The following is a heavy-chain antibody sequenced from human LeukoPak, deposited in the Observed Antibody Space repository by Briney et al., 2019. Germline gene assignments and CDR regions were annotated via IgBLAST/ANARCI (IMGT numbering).Heavy chain of an antibody. CDR1: GYTFTSYD. J-gene: IGHJ5*02. V-gene: IGHV1-8*03. D-gene: IGHD2-15*01. CDR2: MNPNSGNT. CDR3: ARTLGYCTGDRCFGNTWFGP. Sequence: ASVKVSCKASGYTFTSYDINWVRQATGQGLEWMGWMNPNSGNTGYAQKFQGRVTLTADESTSTAYLELSSLRSEDTAVYYCARTLGYCTGDRCFGNTWFGPWGQGTLVTVSS.